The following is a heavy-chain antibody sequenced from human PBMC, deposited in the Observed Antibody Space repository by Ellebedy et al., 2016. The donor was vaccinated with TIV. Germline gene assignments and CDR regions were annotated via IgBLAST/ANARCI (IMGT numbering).Heavy chain of an antibody. CDR3: ARDLGEGSSTPGPQNWFDP. CDR2: INPSGGST. J-gene: IGHJ5*02. CDR1: GYTFTSYY. D-gene: IGHD2-2*01. Sequence: AASVKVSCKASGYTFTSYYMHWVRQAPGQGLEWMGIINPSGGSTSYAQKFQGRVTMTRDTSTSTVYMELSSLRSEDTAVYYCARDLGEGSSTPGPQNWFDPWGQGTLVTVSS. V-gene: IGHV1-46*01.